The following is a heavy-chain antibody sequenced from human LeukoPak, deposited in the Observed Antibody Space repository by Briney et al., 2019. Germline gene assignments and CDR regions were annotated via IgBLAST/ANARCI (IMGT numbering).Heavy chain of an antibody. CDR2: IIPIFGTA. CDR3: ARARSTVTTFGYYYYYMDV. D-gene: IGHD4-17*01. V-gene: IGHV1-69*06. J-gene: IGHJ6*03. Sequence: GASVKVSCKASGGTFSSYAISWVRQAPGQGLEWMGGIIPIFGTANYAQKFQGRVTITADKSTSTAYMELSSLRSDDTAVYYCARARSTVTTFGYYYYYMDVWGKGTTVTISS. CDR1: GGTFSSYA.